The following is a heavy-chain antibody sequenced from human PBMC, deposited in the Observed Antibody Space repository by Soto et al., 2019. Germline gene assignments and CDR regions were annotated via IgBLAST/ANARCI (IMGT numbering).Heavy chain of an antibody. CDR3: QVRGVPLRDY. Sequence: QVELVQSGAGVKKPGSSVKVSCKASGGTFSSYAISWGRQAPGKGLGWMGGIIPIFGTTNYAQKFQGRVTITADKSTSTAYMELSSLRSEDTAVYYCQVRGVPLRDYWGQGTLVTVSS. CDR1: GGTFSSYA. CDR2: IIPIFGTT. J-gene: IGHJ4*02. V-gene: IGHV1-69*06. D-gene: IGHD3-10*01.